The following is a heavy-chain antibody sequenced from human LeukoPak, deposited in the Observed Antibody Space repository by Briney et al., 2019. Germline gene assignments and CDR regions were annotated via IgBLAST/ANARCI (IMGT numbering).Heavy chain of an antibody. V-gene: IGHV3-7*03. J-gene: IGHJ4*02. Sequence: PGGSLRLSCAASGFTFSSYWMSWVRQAPGKGLEWVANIKEDGGDKYYVDSVKGRFTISRDNSKNTLYLQMNSLRAEDTAVYYCAKSPITFYYASGSQPPRGYWGQGTLVTVSS. D-gene: IGHD3-10*01. CDR3: AKSPITFYYASGSQPPRGY. CDR2: IKEDGGDK. CDR1: GFTFSSYW.